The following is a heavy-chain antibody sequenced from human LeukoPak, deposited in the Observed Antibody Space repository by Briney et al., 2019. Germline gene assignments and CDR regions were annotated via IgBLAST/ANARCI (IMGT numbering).Heavy chain of an antibody. V-gene: IGHV1-18*01. CDR3: TIVPAAMQAYYLDY. CDR2: ISAYNGNT. CDR1: GYTFTSYG. D-gene: IGHD2-2*01. Sequence: GASVKVSCKASGYTFTSYGISWVRQAPGQGLEWMGWISAYNGNTNYAQKLQGRVTMTTDTSTSTAYMELRSLRSDDTAVYYCTIVPAAMQAYYLDYSGQGTLVTVSS. J-gene: IGHJ4*02.